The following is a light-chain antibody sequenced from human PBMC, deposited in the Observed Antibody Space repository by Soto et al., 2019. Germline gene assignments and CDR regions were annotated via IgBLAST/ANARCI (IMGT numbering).Light chain of an antibody. CDR1: QSVSSSY. V-gene: IGKV3-20*01. CDR3: QQYGSSPLT. CDR2: GAS. Sequence: EIVLTQSPGTLSLSPGERATLSCRASQSVSSSYLAWYQQKPGQAPRLLIYGASSRATGSPGRFSGSGSGTDFTLTISRLEPEDFAVYYCQQYGSSPLTFGGGTKVESK. J-gene: IGKJ4*01.